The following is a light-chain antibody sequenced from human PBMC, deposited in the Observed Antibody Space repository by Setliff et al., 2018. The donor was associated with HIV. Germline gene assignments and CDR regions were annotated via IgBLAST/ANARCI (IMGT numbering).Light chain of an antibody. V-gene: IGLV2-14*03. CDR2: DIT. CDR3: SSWTGSSTLM. CDR1: NNDIGDYNY. Sequence: QSALAQPASVSGPPGQSITISCTGSNNDIGDYNYVSWYQQHPVNTPKLIIYDITNRPSGVSDRFSASKSGNTASLTISGLQADDEADYYCSSWTGSSTLMFGTGTKVTVL. J-gene: IGLJ1*01.